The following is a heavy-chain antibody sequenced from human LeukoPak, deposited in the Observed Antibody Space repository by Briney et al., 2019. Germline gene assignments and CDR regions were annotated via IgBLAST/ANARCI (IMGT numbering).Heavy chain of an antibody. CDR1: GYTSTVYY. V-gene: IGHV1-2*04. J-gene: IGHJ4*02. CDR2: INPNSGGT. D-gene: IGHD6-19*01. Sequence: ASVTVSCTASGYTSTVYYMHWVRQAPGQGLEWMGWINPNSGGTNYAQKFQGWVTMTRDTSISTAYMELSRLRSDDTAVYYCARGMSPGPGGSGSPYFDYWGQGTLVTVSS. CDR3: ARGMSPGPGGSGSPYFDY.